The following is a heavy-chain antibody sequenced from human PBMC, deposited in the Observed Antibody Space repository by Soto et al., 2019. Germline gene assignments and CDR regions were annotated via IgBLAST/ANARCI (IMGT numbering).Heavy chain of an antibody. D-gene: IGHD1-26*01. Sequence: ASVKVSCKCSGYSFSDYFIQWVLQAPGQGLEWVAWINPKTAATNYAKKFQGRVSLTWDMSSTTAYMELTRLRPDDTAVYYCARIKWGLNYYNGMDVWGQGTTVTVSS. CDR1: GYSFSDYF. V-gene: IGHV1-2*02. CDR3: ARIKWGLNYYNGMDV. J-gene: IGHJ6*02. CDR2: INPKTAAT.